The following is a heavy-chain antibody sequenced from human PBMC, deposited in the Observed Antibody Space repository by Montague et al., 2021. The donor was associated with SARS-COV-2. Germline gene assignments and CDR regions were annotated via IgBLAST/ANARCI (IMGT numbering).Heavy chain of an antibody. CDR2: IKGDGNKK. D-gene: IGHD3-9*01. Sequence: SLRLSCAASGFTFSNFWMTWVRQAPGKGLEWVANIKGDGNKKNYVDSVKGRFTISRGNAQNSLYLQMNSLRAEDTALYYCARDDGRGDVLTAYYDVFDIWGQGTMVTASS. CDR3: ARDDGRGDVLTAYYDVFDI. V-gene: IGHV3-7*01. J-gene: IGHJ3*02. CDR1: GFTFSNFW.